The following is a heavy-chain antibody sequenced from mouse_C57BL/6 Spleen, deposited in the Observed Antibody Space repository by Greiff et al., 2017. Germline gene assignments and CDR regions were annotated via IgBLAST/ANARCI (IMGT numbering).Heavy chain of an antibody. CDR1: GFTFSSYA. J-gene: IGHJ3*01. Sequence: EVMLVESGEGLVKPGGSLKLSCAASGFTFSSYAMSWVRQTPEKRLEWVAYISSGGDYIYYADTVKGRFTISRDNARNTLYLQMSSLKSEDTAMYYCTRDREDDYAAWFAYWGQGTLVTVSA. D-gene: IGHD2-4*01. CDR3: TRDREDDYAAWFAY. CDR2: ISSGGDYI. V-gene: IGHV5-9-1*02.